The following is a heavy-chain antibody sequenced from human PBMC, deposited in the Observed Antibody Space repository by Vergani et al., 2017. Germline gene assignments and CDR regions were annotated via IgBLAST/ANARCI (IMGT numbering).Heavy chain of an antibody. Sequence: EVQLVESVGGLVQPGGSLRLSCAASGFTFSSYSMNWVRQAPGKGLEWVSYISSSSSTIYYADSVKGRFTISRDNAKNSLYLQMNSLRAEDTAVYYCARDKYSSGWYPHYYYYYMDVWGKGTTVTVSS. J-gene: IGHJ6*03. V-gene: IGHV3-48*01. CDR2: ISSSSSTI. CDR1: GFTFSSYS. D-gene: IGHD6-19*01. CDR3: ARDKYSSGWYPHYYYYYMDV.